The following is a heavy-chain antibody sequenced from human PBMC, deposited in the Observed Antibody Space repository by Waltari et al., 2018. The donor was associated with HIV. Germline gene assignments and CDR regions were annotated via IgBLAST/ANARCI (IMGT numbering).Heavy chain of an antibody. D-gene: IGHD6-13*01. CDR3: ARGASSSLDD. CDR1: GSTFSSCG. CDR2: IWYDGSNK. Sequence: QVQLVEPGGGVVWRGRSRRHSCAASGSTFSSCGMDWVRPAPGKGLEWMTVIWYDGSNKYYADSVKDRFTISRDNSENTLYLQMNSLGAEDTAVYYCARGASSSLDDWGQGTLVTVSS. J-gene: IGHJ4*02. V-gene: IGHV3-33*01.